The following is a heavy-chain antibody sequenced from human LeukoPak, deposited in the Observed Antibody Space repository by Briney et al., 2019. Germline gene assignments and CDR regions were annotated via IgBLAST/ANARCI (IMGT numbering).Heavy chain of an antibody. CDR1: GFTLSNYW. Sequence: GSLRLSCAASGFTLSNYWMSWVRQGPGKGLEWVANIKPDGSEVNYVDPVKGRLTISKDNAKNSLYLQMNSLRAEDTAVYFCPRERIWNGKTFDCWGQGTLVTVSS. CDR2: IKPDGSEV. J-gene: IGHJ4*02. V-gene: IGHV3-7*01. CDR3: PRERIWNGKTFDC. D-gene: IGHD3-3*01.